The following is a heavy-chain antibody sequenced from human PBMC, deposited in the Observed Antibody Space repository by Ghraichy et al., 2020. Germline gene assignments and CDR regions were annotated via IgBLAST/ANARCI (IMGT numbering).Heavy chain of an antibody. Sequence: SETLSLTCTVSGGSISSYYWSWIRQPPGKGLEWIGYIYYSGSTNYNPSLKSRVTISVDTSKNQFSLKLSSVTAADTAVYYCARYSSGWYRYFDYWGQGTLVTVSS. CDR2: IYYSGST. D-gene: IGHD6-19*01. J-gene: IGHJ4*02. V-gene: IGHV4-59*08. CDR3: ARYSSGWYRYFDY. CDR1: GGSISSYY.